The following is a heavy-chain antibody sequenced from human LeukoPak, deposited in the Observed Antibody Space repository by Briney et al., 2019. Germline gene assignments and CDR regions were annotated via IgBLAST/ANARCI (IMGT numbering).Heavy chain of an antibody. D-gene: IGHD5-24*01. CDR1: GGSISSSSYY. CDR2: FYYSGST. V-gene: IGHV4-39*01. CDR3: ASEMATVTGTVLDY. J-gene: IGHJ4*02. Sequence: SETLSLTCAVSGGSISSSSYYWGWIRQPPGKGLEWIGNFYYSGSTYYNPSLKSRVTISVDTSKNQFSLKLSSVTAADTAVYYCASEMATVTGTVLDYWGQGTLVTVSS.